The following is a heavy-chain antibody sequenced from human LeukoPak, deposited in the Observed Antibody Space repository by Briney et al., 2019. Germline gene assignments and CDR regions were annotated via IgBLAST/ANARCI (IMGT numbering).Heavy chain of an antibody. J-gene: IGHJ4*02. CDR1: GFTFSSYS. D-gene: IGHD3-3*01. Sequence: GGSLRLSCAASGFTFSSYSMNWVRQAPGEGLEWVSSISSSSSYIYYADSVKGRFTISRDNAKNSLYLQMNSLRAEDTAVYYCARALNYDFWSGYPTFDYWGQGTLVTVSS. CDR3: ARALNYDFWSGYPTFDY. V-gene: IGHV3-21*01. CDR2: ISSSSSYI.